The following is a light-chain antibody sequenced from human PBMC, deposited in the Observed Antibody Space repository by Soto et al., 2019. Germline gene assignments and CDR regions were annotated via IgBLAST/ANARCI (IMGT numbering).Light chain of an antibody. Sequence: EIVLTQSPATLSLSPGESATLSCRASQSVRSYLAWYQQRPGQAPRLLIYDASNRATGIPDRFSGSGSVTDFALTISILEPEDVAVYYCQQRNHWYTFGQGTKREIK. CDR3: QQRNHWYT. CDR2: DAS. V-gene: IGKV3-11*01. J-gene: IGKJ2*01. CDR1: QSVRSY.